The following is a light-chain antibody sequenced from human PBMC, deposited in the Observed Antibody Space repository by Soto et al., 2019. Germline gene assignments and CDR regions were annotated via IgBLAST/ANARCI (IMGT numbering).Light chain of an antibody. V-gene: IGKV3-20*01. CDR1: QSVSDK. Sequence: EIVMTQSPATLSVSPGERATLSCRSSQSVSDKFAWYQQKPGNAPSLLIYGVSNRATGIPDRFSGSGSGTDCTLTISRLEPEEFAVYYCQLYSRSPRQITLGQGTRLEIK. CDR3: QLYSRSPRQIT. J-gene: IGKJ5*01. CDR2: GVS.